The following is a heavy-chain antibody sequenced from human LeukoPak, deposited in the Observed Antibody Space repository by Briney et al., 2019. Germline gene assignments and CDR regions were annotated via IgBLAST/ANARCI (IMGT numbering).Heavy chain of an antibody. CDR3: AKLGQWLPPTEFDS. CDR2: ISGRGGNT. Sequence: GGSLRLSCAASGFTFSSYAMSWVRQAPGKGLEWVSSISGRGGNTYYADSVKGRFTISRDNSKNTLYLQMNSLRAEDTAVYYCAKLGQWLPPTEFDSWGQGTLVTVSS. CDR1: GFTFSSYA. V-gene: IGHV3-23*01. D-gene: IGHD6-19*01. J-gene: IGHJ4*02.